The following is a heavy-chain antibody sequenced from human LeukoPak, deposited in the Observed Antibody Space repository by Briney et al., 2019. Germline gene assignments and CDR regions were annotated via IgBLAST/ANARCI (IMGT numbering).Heavy chain of an antibody. D-gene: IGHD1-1*01. V-gene: IGHV3-48*01. CDR3: AKTGNPATGDF. CDR1: GFTFSSYS. CDR2: IVSSSSTI. Sequence: GGSLRLSCAGSGFTFSSYSMNWVRQAPGKGLEWVSYIVSSSSTIYYADSVKGRFTISRDNSKNTLYLQMNSLRAEDTAVYYCAKTGNPATGDFWGQGTLVTVSS. J-gene: IGHJ4*02.